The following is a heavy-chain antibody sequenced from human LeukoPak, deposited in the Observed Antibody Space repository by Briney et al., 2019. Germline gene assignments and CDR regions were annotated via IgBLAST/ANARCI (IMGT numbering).Heavy chain of an antibody. CDR2: ISAYNGNT. V-gene: IGHV1-18*04. Sequence: ASVKVSCKASGYTFTGYYMHWVRQAPGQGLEWMGWISAYNGNTNYAQKLQGRVTMTTDTSTSTAYMELRSLRSDDTAVYYCARRYSSSWGFGAFDIWGQGTMVTVSS. CDR3: ARRYSSSWGFGAFDI. D-gene: IGHD6-13*01. CDR1: GYTFTGYY. J-gene: IGHJ3*02.